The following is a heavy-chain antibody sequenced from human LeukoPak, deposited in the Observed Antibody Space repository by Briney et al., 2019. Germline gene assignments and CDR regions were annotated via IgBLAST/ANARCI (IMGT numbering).Heavy chain of an antibody. J-gene: IGHJ5*02. CDR3: AREGGNWFDP. CDR1: GLTFSDYA. D-gene: IGHD3-16*01. CDR2: ISGSGGST. V-gene: IGHV3-23*01. Sequence: GGSLRLSCVISGLTFSDYAMNWVRQAPGKGLEWVSAISGSGGSTYYADSVKGRFTISRDNSKNTLYLQMNSLRAEDTAVYYCAREGGNWFDPWGQGTLVTVSS.